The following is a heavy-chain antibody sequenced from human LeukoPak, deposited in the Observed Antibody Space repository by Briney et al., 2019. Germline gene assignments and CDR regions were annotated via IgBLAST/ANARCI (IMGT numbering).Heavy chain of an antibody. J-gene: IGHJ4*02. D-gene: IGHD6-13*01. CDR1: GFSFSGHW. CDR3: ARDSGWFRFDS. CDR2: ISPTGSTT. Sequence: GGSLRLSCTASGFSFSGHWMHWARHLPGKGLVWVSRISPTGSTTSYADSVKGRFTVSRDNAKSSLYLQMNGLRAEDTAVYFCARDSGWFRFDSWGQGTLVTVSS. V-gene: IGHV3-74*01.